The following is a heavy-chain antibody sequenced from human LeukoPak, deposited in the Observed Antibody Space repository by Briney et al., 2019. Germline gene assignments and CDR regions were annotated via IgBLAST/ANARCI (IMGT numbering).Heavy chain of an antibody. V-gene: IGHV4-59*08. CDR2: IYGSGST. CDR3: ARNVGWYSHDT. D-gene: IGHD6-19*01. Sequence: SETLSLTCTVSGDSLSAHYWSWIRQPPGKGLEWIGYIYGSGSTHYDPSFRSRATISEDTSKNQFSLQLTSVTAADTAVHYCARNVGWYSHDTWGQGTLVTVSS. CDR1: GDSLSAHY. J-gene: IGHJ5*02.